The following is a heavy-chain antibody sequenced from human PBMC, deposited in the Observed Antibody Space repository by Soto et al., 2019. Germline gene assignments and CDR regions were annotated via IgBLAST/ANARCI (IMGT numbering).Heavy chain of an antibody. Sequence: SVKVSCKASGGTFSSYTISWVRQAPGQGLEWMGRIIPILGIANYAQKFQGRVTITADKSTSTAYMELSSLRSEDTAVYYCATSYGGGYNFDYWGQGTLVTVSS. CDR1: GGTFSSYT. V-gene: IGHV1-69*02. CDR3: ATSYGGGYNFDY. J-gene: IGHJ4*02. D-gene: IGHD5-12*01. CDR2: IIPILGIA.